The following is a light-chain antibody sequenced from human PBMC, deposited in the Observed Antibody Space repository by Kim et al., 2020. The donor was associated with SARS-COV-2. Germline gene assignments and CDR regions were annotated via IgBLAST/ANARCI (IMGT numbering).Light chain of an antibody. CDR2: QNG. J-gene: IGLJ7*01. V-gene: IGLV3-1*01. Sequence: SVSPGQTASITCSGDNLGDKLASWYQQKAGQSPVVVMYQNGKRPSGIPERFSGSNSGNTATLTIRAAQAMDEAAYFCQAWDSTTAVFGGGTQLTVL. CDR3: QAWDSTTAV. CDR1: NLGDKL.